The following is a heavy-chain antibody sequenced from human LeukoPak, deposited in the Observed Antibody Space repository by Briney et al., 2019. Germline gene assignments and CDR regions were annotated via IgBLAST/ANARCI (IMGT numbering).Heavy chain of an antibody. CDR3: ARDRSDIVVVPAAAPLDY. V-gene: IGHV1-18*01. Sequence: ASVKVSCKASGYTFTSNDINWVRRATGQGLEWMGWISAYNGNTNYAQKLQGRVTMTTDTSTSTAYMELRSLRSDDTAVYYCARDRSDIVVVPAAAPLDYWGQGTLVTVSS. J-gene: IGHJ4*02. CDR2: ISAYNGNT. CDR1: GYTFTSND. D-gene: IGHD2-2*01.